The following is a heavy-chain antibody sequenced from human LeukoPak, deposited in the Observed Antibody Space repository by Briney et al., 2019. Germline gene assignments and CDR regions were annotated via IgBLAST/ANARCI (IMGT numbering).Heavy chain of an antibody. D-gene: IGHD1-1*01. CDR2: ISSSRSTT. CDR1: GFTFSRYS. V-gene: IGHV3-48*01. Sequence: GGSLRLSCAASGFTFSRYSMTWVRQAPGKGLEWISFISSSRSTTYYADSVKGRCTISRDNGKNSMYLQMNGLRAEDTAVYYCARGATDVTRWFDPWGQGTRVTVSS. CDR3: ARGATDVTRWFDP. J-gene: IGHJ5*02.